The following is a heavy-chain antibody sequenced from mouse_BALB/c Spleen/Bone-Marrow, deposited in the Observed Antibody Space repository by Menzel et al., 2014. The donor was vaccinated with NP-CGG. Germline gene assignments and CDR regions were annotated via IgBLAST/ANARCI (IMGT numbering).Heavy chain of an antibody. V-gene: IGHV14-3*02. CDR1: GFNIKDTY. CDR3: AAYYRYLAWFAY. Sequence: EVQLQQSGAELMKPGASVKLSCTASGFNIKDTYMHWVKQRPEQGLEWIGRIDPANGNTKYDPKFQGKATITADTSSNTAYLQLSSLTSEDTAVYYCAAYYRYLAWFAYWGQGTLVTVSA. J-gene: IGHJ3*01. CDR2: IDPANGNT. D-gene: IGHD2-14*01.